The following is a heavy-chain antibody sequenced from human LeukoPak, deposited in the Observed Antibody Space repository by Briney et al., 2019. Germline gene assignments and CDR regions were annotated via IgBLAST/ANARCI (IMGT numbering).Heavy chain of an antibody. V-gene: IGHV3-23*01. J-gene: IGHJ4*02. D-gene: IGHD3-22*01. CDR3: AKNQLSVGLYYYDFFDY. Sequence: PGGSLRLSCAASGFTFSSYAMSWVRQAPGKGLEWVSAISGSGGSTYYADSVKGRFTISRDNSKNTLCLQMNSLRAEDTAVYYCAKNQLSVGLYYYDFFDYWGQGTLVTVSS. CDR1: GFTFSSYA. CDR2: ISGSGGST.